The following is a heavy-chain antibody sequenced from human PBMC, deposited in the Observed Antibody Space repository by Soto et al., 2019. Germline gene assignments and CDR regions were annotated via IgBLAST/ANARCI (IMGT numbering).Heavy chain of an antibody. Sequence: ETLSLTGTVAGACMSSYYWSWIRQPPGKGLEWIGYIYYSGSTNYNPSLKSRVTISVDTSKNQFSLKLSSVTAAYTAVYYCASLNYALWSGYGSHYYGMDVWGQGTTVTGSS. J-gene: IGHJ6*02. V-gene: IGHV4-59*01. CDR1: GACMSSYY. D-gene: IGHD3-3*01. CDR3: ASLNYALWSGYGSHYYGMDV. CDR2: IYYSGST.